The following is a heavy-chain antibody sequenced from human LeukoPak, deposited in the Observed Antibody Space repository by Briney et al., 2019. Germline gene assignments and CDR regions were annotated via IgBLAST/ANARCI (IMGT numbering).Heavy chain of an antibody. CDR3: ARSLFRFLEWSYRSYYYYYMDV. D-gene: IGHD3-3*01. V-gene: IGHV1-69*06. J-gene: IGHJ6*03. Sequence: SVKVSCKASVGTFSSYAISWVRQAPGQGLEWMGGIIPIFGTVNYAQKFQGRVTITADKSTSTAYMELSSLRSEDTAVYYSARSLFRFLEWSYRSYYYYYMDVWGKGTTVTVSS. CDR2: IIPIFGTV. CDR1: VGTFSSYA.